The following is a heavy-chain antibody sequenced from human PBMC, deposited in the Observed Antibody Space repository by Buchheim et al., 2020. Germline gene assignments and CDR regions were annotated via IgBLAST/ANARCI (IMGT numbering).Heavy chain of an antibody. V-gene: IGHV4-30-4*01. CDR2: IDNAGGT. CDR3: ARQPGDADFWRPTVFDS. D-gene: IGHD3-3*01. Sequence: QVLLQESGPGLVKPSQTLSLICTVSGSSINSGDFYWSWVRKAPGRGLEWIGYIDNAGGTYYKSSLKRRIHISADTYTNPFSLKLSSVTAADTATYYCARQPGDADFWRPTVFDSWGQGT. CDR1: GSSINSGDFY. J-gene: IGHJ4*02.